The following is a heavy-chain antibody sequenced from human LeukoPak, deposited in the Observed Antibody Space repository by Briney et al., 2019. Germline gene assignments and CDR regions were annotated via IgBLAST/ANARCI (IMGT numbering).Heavy chain of an antibody. CDR1: GGSFSGYY. J-gene: IGHJ4*02. V-gene: IGHV4-34*01. D-gene: IGHD5-24*01. CDR2: INHSGST. Sequence: PSETLSLTCAVYGGSFSGYYWSWIRQPPGKGLEWIGEINHSGSTNYNPSLKSRVTISVDTSKNQFSLKLSSVTAADTAVYYCATRPQGRWLRYYFDYWGQGTLVTVSS. CDR3: ATRPQGRWLRYYFDY.